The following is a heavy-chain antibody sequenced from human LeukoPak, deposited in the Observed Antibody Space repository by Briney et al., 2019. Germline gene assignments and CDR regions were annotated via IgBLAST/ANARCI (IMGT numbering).Heavy chain of an antibody. D-gene: IGHD3-22*01. V-gene: IGHV3-74*01. Sequence: GGSLRLSCAASGFTFSSYWMHWVRQAPGKGLVWVSRVNSDGSSTSYADSVRGRFTISRDNAKNTLYLQMNSLRAEDTAVYYCARASDSSGYYDYWGQGTLVTVSS. CDR2: VNSDGSST. CDR1: GFTFSSYW. CDR3: ARASDSSGYYDY. J-gene: IGHJ4*02.